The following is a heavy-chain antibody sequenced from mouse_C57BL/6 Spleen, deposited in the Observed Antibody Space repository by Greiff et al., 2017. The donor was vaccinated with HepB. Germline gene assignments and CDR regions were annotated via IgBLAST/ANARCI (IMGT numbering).Heavy chain of an antibody. Sequence: QVQLQQSGAELVRPGTSVKVSCKASGYAFTNYLIEWVKQRPGQGLEWIGVINPGSGGTNYNEKFKGKATLTADKSSSTAYMQLSSLTSEDPAVYFCARPYYGKAIYAMDYWGQGTSVTVSS. CDR3: ARPYYGKAIYAMDY. V-gene: IGHV1-54*01. CDR2: INPGSGGT. J-gene: IGHJ4*01. D-gene: IGHD2-10*01. CDR1: GYAFTNYL.